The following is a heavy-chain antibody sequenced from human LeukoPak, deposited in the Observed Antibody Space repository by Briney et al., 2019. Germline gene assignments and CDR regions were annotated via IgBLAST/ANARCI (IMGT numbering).Heavy chain of an antibody. Sequence: GGSLRCNCTASGFTLGDYALGWVRQAPGKGLEWVGFIRSKAYSETTDYAASVKGRFTISRDDSKSIAYLQMKSLKTDDTAVYYCTRDGVGLTYGFGRLGAFDIWGQGTMVTVSS. CDR1: GFTLGDYA. D-gene: IGHD3-10*01. V-gene: IGHV3-49*04. CDR3: TRDGVGLTYGFGRLGAFDI. CDR2: IRSKAYSETT. J-gene: IGHJ3*02.